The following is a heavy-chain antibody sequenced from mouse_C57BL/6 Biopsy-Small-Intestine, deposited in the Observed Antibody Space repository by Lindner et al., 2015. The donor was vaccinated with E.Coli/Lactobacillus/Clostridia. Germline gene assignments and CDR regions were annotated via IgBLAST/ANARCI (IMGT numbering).Heavy chain of an antibody. V-gene: IGHV1-22*01. CDR3: AAYGYDFDY. Sequence: VQLQESGPELVKPGASVKMSCKASGYTFTDYNMHWVKQSHGKSLEWIGYINPNSGGTTYNQKFKGKATLTVNKSSSTAYMELRSLTSEDSAVYYCAAYGYDFDYWGQGTTLTVSS. CDR1: GYTFTDYN. CDR2: INPNSGGT. D-gene: IGHD2-2*01. J-gene: IGHJ2*01.